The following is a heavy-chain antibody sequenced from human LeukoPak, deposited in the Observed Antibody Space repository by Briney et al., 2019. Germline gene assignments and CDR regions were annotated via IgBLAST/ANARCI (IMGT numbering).Heavy chain of an antibody. CDR3: ARDMAAGDAFDI. Sequence: GGSLRLSCAASGFSFSSYSMNWVRQPPGKGLEWVSSISSSSSYIYYADSVKGRFTISRDNAKNPLDVQMDSQRAEDTAVYYCARDMAAGDAFDIWGQGTMVTVS. CDR2: ISSSSSYI. V-gene: IGHV3-21*01. J-gene: IGHJ3*02. CDR1: GFSFSSYS. D-gene: IGHD6-13*01.